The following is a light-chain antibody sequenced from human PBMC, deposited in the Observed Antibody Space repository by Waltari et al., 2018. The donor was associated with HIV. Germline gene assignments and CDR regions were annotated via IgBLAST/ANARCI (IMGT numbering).Light chain of an antibody. CDR2: AVD. Sequence: SDLTQPASLSGFLGQSITISCTGGDRDVGFYNFISWYQQQPGKVPKLFLYAVDTLSSGIPGRFSGSKSGNTASLTISGLQIEDEGLYFCASYTADDTILFGGGTTVTVL. CDR1: DRDVGFYNF. J-gene: IGLJ2*01. V-gene: IGLV2-14*01. CDR3: ASYTADDTIL.